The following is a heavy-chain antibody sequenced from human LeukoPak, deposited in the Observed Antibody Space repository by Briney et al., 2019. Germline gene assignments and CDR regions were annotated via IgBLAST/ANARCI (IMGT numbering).Heavy chain of an antibody. V-gene: IGHV4-34*01. J-gene: IGHJ5*02. CDR3: ARVYYYGSGRRFDP. CDR2: INHSGST. CDR1: GGSFSGYY. D-gene: IGHD3-10*01. Sequence: SETLSLTCAVSGGSFSGYYWSWIRQPPGKGLEWIGEINHSGSTNYNPSLKSRVTISVDTSKNQFSLKLSSVTAADTAVYYCARVYYYGSGRRFDPWGQGTLGTVSS.